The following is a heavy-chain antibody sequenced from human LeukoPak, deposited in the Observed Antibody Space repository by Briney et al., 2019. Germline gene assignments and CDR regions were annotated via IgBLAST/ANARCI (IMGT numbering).Heavy chain of an antibody. CDR1: GFTFSSYA. V-gene: IGHV3-23*01. D-gene: IGHD7-27*01. J-gene: IGHJ4*02. CDR2: ISGSGAFT. Sequence: PGGSLRLSCAASGFTFSSYAMTWVCQVPGKGLEWVSAISGSGAFTYYADSVKGRFTISRDNSKNTVYLQMNSLRAEDTAVYYCAKAQGAWAFDYWGQGTLVTVSS. CDR3: AKAQGAWAFDY.